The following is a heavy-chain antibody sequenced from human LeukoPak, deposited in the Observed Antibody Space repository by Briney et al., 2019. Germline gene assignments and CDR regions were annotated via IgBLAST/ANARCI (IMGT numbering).Heavy chain of an antibody. CDR2: IKKDGSEK. CDR3: ARDPGWLQFRGEDYFDY. V-gene: IGHV3-7*01. Sequence: GGSLRLSCAASGFTFSSYWMSWVRQAPGKGLGGVANIKKDGSEKYYVDSVKGRFTISRDNANNSLYLQMNSLRAEDTAVYYCARDPGWLQFRGEDYFDYWGQGTLVTVSS. D-gene: IGHD5-24*01. CDR1: GFTFSSYW. J-gene: IGHJ4*02.